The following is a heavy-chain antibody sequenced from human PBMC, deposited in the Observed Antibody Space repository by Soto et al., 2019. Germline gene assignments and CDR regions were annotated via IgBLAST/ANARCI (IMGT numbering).Heavy chain of an antibody. CDR3: ARLRPGTTDAFDI. J-gene: IGHJ3*02. CDR2: IYYSGST. Sequence: PSETLSLTCTVSGGSISSYYWSWIRQPPGKGLEWIGYIYYSGSTNYNPSLKSRVTISVDTSKNQFSLKLSSVTAADTAVYYCARLRPGTTDAFDIWGQGTMVTVSS. V-gene: IGHV4-59*01. D-gene: IGHD1-7*01. CDR1: GGSISSYY.